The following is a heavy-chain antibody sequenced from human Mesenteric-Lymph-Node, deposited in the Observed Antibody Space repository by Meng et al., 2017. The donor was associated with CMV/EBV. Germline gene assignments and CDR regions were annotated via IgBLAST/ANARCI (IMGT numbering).Heavy chain of an antibody. V-gene: IGHV4-34*01. Sequence: SETLSLTCAVYGGSFSGYYWSWIRQPPGKGLEWIGEINHSGSTNYNPSLKSRVTISGDTSKNQFPLNLRSVTAADTAVYYCAREGYCTSISCRFLDSWGQGTLVTVSS. CDR1: GGSFSGYY. CDR2: INHSGST. D-gene: IGHD2-2*01. CDR3: AREGYCTSISCRFLDS. J-gene: IGHJ4*02.